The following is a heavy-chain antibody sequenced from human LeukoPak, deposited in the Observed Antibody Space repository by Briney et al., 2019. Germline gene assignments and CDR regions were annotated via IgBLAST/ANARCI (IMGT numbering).Heavy chain of an antibody. Sequence: ASVKVSCKASGYTFTNHSINWVRQAPGQGLEYMGWINTYTGNPTYAQAFTGRIVLSLDTSVSTAYLQIRSLKAEDTAVYFCARRSMVQHLDVWGKGTTVIVSS. J-gene: IGHJ6*04. CDR2: INTYTGNP. CDR1: GYTFTNHS. CDR3: ARRSMVQHLDV. D-gene: IGHD3-10*01. V-gene: IGHV7-4-1*02.